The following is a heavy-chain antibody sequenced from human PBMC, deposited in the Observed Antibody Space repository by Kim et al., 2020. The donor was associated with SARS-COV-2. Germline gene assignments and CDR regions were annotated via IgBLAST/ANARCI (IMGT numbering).Heavy chain of an antibody. D-gene: IGHD2-15*01. CDR3: ARDIVVVVAATPYYYFDY. Sequence: QGRVTITADKSTSTAYMELSSLRSEDTAVYYCARDIVVVVAATPYYYFDYWGQGTLVTVSS. V-gene: IGHV1-69*04. J-gene: IGHJ4*02.